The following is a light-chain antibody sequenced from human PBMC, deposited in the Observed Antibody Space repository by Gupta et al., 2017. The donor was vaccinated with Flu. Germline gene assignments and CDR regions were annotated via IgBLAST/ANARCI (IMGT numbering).Light chain of an antibody. V-gene: IGKV3-20*01. CDR1: QTISSSY. Sequence: GERATLSCRASQTISSSYLAWYQQKPGQAPRLLIYGGSTGATGVPNRFSGSGSGTDFTLIINRLEPEDFAVYYCQQYGSSPTFGGGTKVEI. CDR2: GGS. CDR3: QQYGSSPT. J-gene: IGKJ4*01.